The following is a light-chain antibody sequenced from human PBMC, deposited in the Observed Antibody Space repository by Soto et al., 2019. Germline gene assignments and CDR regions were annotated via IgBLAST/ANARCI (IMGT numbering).Light chain of an antibody. J-gene: IGKJ5*01. CDR1: QTIRKY. CDR3: QQSYSTPPIN. CDR2: TAS. Sequence: IQMTQSPSSLSASVGDSVTITCRASQTIRKYLNWYQQKPRKAPKLLLYTASRLQSGVPSRFNGSGSETDFTLTINNLQPEDFATYYCQQSYSTPPINFGQGTRLEI. V-gene: IGKV1-39*01.